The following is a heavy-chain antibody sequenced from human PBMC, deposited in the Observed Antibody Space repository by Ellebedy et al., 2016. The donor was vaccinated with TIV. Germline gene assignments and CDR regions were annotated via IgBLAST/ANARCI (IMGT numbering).Heavy chain of an antibody. D-gene: IGHD3-16*01. V-gene: IGHV3-23*01. CDR1: GFTFSNYA. CDR2: ISDSGDGT. Sequence: GESLKISCEASGFTFSNYAMGWVRQAPGKGLEWVSTISDSGDGTFYSDSVQGRFTISRDNSKNTVYVQMISLRAEDTAVYYCASGHRGISFGIWGQGTMVTVSS. CDR3: ASGHRGISFGI. J-gene: IGHJ3*02.